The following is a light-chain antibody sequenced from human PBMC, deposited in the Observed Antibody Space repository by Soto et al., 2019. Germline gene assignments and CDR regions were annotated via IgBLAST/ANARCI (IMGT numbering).Light chain of an antibody. CDR3: QQYDNLPLT. CDR1: QDISNY. J-gene: IGKJ4*01. Sequence: DIQMTQSPSSLSASVGDRVTITCQASQDISNYLNWYQQKPGKAPKLLIYDASTLETGVPSRFSGSGSGTDFTFTISNLQPEDIATYYCQQYDNLPLTFGGGTKVEIK. CDR2: DAS. V-gene: IGKV1-33*01.